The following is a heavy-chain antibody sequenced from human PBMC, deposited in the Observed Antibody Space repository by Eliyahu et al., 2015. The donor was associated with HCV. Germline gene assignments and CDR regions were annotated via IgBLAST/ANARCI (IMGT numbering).Heavy chain of an antibody. J-gene: IGHJ2*01. Sequence: QVQMXESGPXLVKSSETLSLTCTVSGGSVSSDSYYWSWIRQPPGKGLEWIGYISYSGSTNYNPSLKSRVIISVDTSKNQFSLKLSSLTAADTAVYYCAREVVIDTFPWYFDLWGRGTLVTVSS. CDR3: AREVVIDTFPWYFDL. CDR2: ISYSGST. V-gene: IGHV4-61*01. CDR1: GGSVSSDSYY. D-gene: IGHD2-21*01.